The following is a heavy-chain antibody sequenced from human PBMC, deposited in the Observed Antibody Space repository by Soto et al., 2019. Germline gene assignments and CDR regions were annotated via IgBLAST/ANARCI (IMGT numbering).Heavy chain of an antibody. CDR2: ISYDGSNK. V-gene: IGHV3-30-3*01. D-gene: IGHD2-15*01. Sequence: QVQLVESGGGVVQPGRSLRLSCAASGFTFSSYAMHWVRQAPGKGLEWVAVISYDGSNKYYADSVKGRFTISRDNSKNTLYLQMNSLRAEDTAVYYCARDLSYCSGGSCYRYYFDYWGQGTLVTVSS. CDR3: ARDLSYCSGGSCYRYYFDY. CDR1: GFTFSSYA. J-gene: IGHJ4*02.